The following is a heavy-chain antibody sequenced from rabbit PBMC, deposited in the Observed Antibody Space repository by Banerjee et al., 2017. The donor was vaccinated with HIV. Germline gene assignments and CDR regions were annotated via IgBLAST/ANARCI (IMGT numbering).Heavy chain of an antibody. CDR3: ARGSATMTMVITGYYLNL. CDR1: GVSFSNKAV. V-gene: IGHV1S40*01. Sequence: QSLEESGGDLVKPEGSLTLTCKASGVSFSNKAVMCWVRQAPGKGLEWIACINAVTGKAVYASWAKGRFTISKTSSTTVTLQMTSLTVADTATYFCARGSATMTMVITGYYLNLWGPGTLVTVS. J-gene: IGHJ4*01. D-gene: IGHD2-1*01. CDR2: INAVTGKA.